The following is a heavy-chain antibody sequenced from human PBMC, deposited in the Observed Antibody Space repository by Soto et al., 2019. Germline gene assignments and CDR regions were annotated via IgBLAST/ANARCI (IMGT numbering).Heavy chain of an antibody. V-gene: IGHV1-18*01. CDR1: AYTVTSYG. CDR3: ARDDSSGPGRFDP. CDR2: ISAYNTYT. J-gene: IGHJ5*02. Sequence: ASVKCSCKASAYTVTSYGFSCVRRAPGQGLEWMGWISAYNTYTDYAQNRPSRVNMTTDRSKSTDYIELTRLRSDDTAVYYCARDDSSGPGRFDPCGQATLVTVSS. D-gene: IGHD3-22*01.